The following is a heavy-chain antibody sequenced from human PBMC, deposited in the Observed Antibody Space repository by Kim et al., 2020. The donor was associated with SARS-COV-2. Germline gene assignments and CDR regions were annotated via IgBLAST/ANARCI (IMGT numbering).Heavy chain of an antibody. J-gene: IGHJ4*02. V-gene: IGHV3-11*06. Sequence: SGEGRFTTARDSTTNTLYLQMNSLRSEDTAVYYCAGGRLYGFVEFYIDYWGQGTLVTVSS. D-gene: IGHD3-3*01. CDR3: AGGRLYGFVEFYIDY.